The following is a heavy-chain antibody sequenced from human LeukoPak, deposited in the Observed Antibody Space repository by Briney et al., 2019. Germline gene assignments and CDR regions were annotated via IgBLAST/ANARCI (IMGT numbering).Heavy chain of an antibody. D-gene: IGHD1-26*01. V-gene: IGHV4-61*02. CDR1: GGSISSGNYY. Sequence: SETLSLTCTVSGGSISSGNYYWSWIRQPAGKGLEWIGRIYTSVNTIYNPSLKSRVTMSVDTSKNQFPLKLSSVTAADTAVYYCARDSGYSGSHFDPWGQGTLVTVSS. J-gene: IGHJ5*02. CDR3: ARDSGYSGSHFDP. CDR2: IYTSVNT.